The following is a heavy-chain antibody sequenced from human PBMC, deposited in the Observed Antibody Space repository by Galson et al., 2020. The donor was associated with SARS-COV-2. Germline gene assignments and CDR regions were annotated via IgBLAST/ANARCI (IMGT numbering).Heavy chain of an antibody. CDR3: ARVNTVTAFDY. CDR2: ISDSGST. V-gene: IGHV4-59*13. Sequence: SETLSLTCTVSSGSISNYYWRWVRQPPGQGLEWIGYISDSGSTNYNPSLKSRVTISIDTSKNQFSLKLTSGTAADTAVYYCARVNTVTAFDYWGQGTLVTVSS. D-gene: IGHD2-21*02. CDR1: SGSISNYY. J-gene: IGHJ4*02.